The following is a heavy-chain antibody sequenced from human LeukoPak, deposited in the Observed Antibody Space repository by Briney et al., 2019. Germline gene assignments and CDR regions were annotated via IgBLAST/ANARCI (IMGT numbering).Heavy chain of an antibody. CDR1: GFTFSNFW. CDR2: IHPEGNEK. V-gene: IGHV3-7*04. CDR3: ARGDAFSGDH. J-gene: IGHJ4*02. Sequence: PGRSLRLSCAVSGFTFSNFWMSWVRQAPGRGLEWVANIHPEGNEKYHVESVKGRFTISRDNAKHSLFLQMNGLRVEDTAVYYCARGDAFSGDHWGQGTLVTVSS.